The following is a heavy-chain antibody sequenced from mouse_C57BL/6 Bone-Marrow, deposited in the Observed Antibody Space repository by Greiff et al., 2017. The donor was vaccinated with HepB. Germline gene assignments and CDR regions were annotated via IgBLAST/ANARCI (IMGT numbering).Heavy chain of an antibody. Sequence: EVQGVESGGDLVKPGGSLKLSCAASGFTFSSYGMSWVRQTPDKRLEWVATISSGGSYTYYPDSVKGRFTISRDNAKNTLYLQMSSLKSEDTAMYYCARRGGWLLSWFAYWGQGTLVTVSA. J-gene: IGHJ3*01. CDR2: ISSGGSYT. V-gene: IGHV5-6*01. CDR3: ARRGGWLLSWFAY. CDR1: GFTFSSYG. D-gene: IGHD2-3*01.